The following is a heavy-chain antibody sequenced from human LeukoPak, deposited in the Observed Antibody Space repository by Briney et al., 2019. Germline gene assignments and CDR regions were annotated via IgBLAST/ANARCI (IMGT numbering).Heavy chain of an antibody. D-gene: IGHD2-8*01. Sequence: SETLSLTCAVSGYSISSGYYWGWIRQPPGKGLEWIGSIYQSGSTYYNPSLKSRVTISVDTSKNQFSLKLSSVTAADTAVYYCARQRYCTNGVCYYSTPYFYYWGQGTLVTVSS. J-gene: IGHJ4*02. V-gene: IGHV4-38-2*01. CDR3: ARQRYCTNGVCYYSTPYFYY. CDR1: GYSISSGYY. CDR2: IYQSGST.